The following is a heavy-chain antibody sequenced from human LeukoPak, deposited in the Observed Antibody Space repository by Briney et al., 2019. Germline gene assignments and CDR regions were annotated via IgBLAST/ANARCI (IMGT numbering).Heavy chain of an antibody. CDR2: ISSSSSYI. Sequence: SGGSLRLSCAASGFTFSSYSMNWVRQAPGKGLEWVSSISSSSSYIYYADSVKGRFTISRDNAKNSLYLQMNSLRAEDTAVYYCARDGYCSSTSCQQDYYYYYGMDVWGQGTTVTVSS. CDR1: GFTFSSYS. V-gene: IGHV3-21*01. J-gene: IGHJ6*02. CDR3: ARDGYCSSTSCQQDYYYYYGMDV. D-gene: IGHD2-2*03.